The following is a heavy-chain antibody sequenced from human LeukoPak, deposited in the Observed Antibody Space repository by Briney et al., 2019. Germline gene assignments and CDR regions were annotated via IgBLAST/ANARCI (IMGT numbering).Heavy chain of an antibody. J-gene: IGHJ4*02. Sequence: PGGSLRLSCAASGFTFSDSSIHWVRQASGKGLEWVGRIRSKANNFATAYAASVEGRFTISRDDSKNTAYLQMNSLRAEDTAVYYCAKTLRDIVVVPDAAFDYWGQGTLVTVSS. V-gene: IGHV3-73*01. CDR2: IRSKANNFAT. CDR3: AKTLRDIVVVPDAAFDY. CDR1: GFTFSDSS. D-gene: IGHD2-2*01.